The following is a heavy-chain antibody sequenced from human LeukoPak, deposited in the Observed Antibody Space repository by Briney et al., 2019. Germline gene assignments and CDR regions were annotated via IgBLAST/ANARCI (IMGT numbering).Heavy chain of an antibody. CDR3: ALLHDTFDY. J-gene: IGHJ4*02. V-gene: IGHV1-18*01. CDR2: ISAYNGNT. Sequence: GASVKVSCKASGYTFTSFGISWVRQAPGQGLEWLGWISAYNGNTNYAQKLQGRVTMTTDTSTSTAYMELRSLRSQDTAEYYCALLHDTFDYWGQGTLVTVSS. CDR1: GYTFTSFG. D-gene: IGHD2-15*01.